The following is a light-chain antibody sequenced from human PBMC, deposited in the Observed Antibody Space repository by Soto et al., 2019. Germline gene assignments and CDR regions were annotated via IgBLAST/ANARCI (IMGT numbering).Light chain of an antibody. J-gene: IGKJ3*01. Sequence: DIQMTQSPSSLSASIGDRVTITCQASQDIDRYLNWYQQKPGTAPKLLIYDAYRLEPGVPSRFSASGYGTDFTFTSTLLQHEDVATYYCQQYDDLPSFGPGTRVDIK. CDR3: QQYDDLPS. CDR2: DAY. CDR1: QDIDRY. V-gene: IGKV1-33*01.